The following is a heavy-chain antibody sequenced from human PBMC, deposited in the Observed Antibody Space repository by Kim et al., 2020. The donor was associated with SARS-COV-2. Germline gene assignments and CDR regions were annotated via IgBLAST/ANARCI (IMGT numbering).Heavy chain of an antibody. J-gene: IGHJ6*02. CDR2: ISSSSSYI. D-gene: IGHD2-2*01. Sequence: GGSLRLSCAASGFTFSSYSMNWVRQAPGKGLEWVSSISSSSSYIYYADSVKGRFTISRDNAKNSLYLQMNSLRAEDTAVYYCARATSTTPGRYQEYYYYYGMDVWGQGTTVTVSS. V-gene: IGHV3-21*01. CDR3: ARATSTTPGRYQEYYYYYGMDV. CDR1: GFTFSSYS.